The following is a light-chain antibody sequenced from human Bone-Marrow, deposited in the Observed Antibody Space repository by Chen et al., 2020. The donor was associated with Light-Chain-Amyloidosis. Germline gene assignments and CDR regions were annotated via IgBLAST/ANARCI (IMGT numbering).Light chain of an antibody. Sequence: VLTQSPATLSLSPGEGATLSCRTSQSVGAYLAWYQQRPGQAPRLLIYDTSNRATGIPARFSGSGSETDFTLTISSLESADFAVYYCQQGATWPWTFGHGTKVEIK. V-gene: IGKV3-11*01. CDR3: QQGATWPWT. CDR2: DTS. CDR1: QSVGAY. J-gene: IGKJ1*01.